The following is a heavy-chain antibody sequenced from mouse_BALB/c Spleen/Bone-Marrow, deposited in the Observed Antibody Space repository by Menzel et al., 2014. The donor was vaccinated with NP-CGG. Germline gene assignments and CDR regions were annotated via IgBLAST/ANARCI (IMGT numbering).Heavy chain of an antibody. CDR1: GFTFSDYH. CDR2: ISNGGGST. CDR3: ARRGWFYAMDY. D-gene: IGHD3-3*01. V-gene: IGHV5-12*02. J-gene: IGHJ4*01. Sequence: EVKLMESGGGLVQPGGSLKLSCATSGFTFSDYHMYWVRQTPEKRLEWVAYISNGGGSTYYPDTVKGRFTISRDNAKNTLYLQMSRLKSEDTAMYYCARRGWFYAMDYLGQGTSVTVSS.